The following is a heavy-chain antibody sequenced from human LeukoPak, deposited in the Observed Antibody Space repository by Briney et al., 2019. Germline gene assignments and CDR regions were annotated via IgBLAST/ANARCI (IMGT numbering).Heavy chain of an antibody. CDR1: GYTFTSYG. J-gene: IGHJ4*02. Sequence: GASVNVSCKASGYTFTSYGISWVRQAPGQGLEWRGGIIPIFGTANYAQKFQGRVTITTDESTSTAYMELSSLRSEDTAVYYCARGNYQLLSDSYYFDYWGQGTLVTVSS. V-gene: IGHV1-69*05. CDR2: IIPIFGTA. CDR3: ARGNYQLLSDSYYFDY. D-gene: IGHD2-2*01.